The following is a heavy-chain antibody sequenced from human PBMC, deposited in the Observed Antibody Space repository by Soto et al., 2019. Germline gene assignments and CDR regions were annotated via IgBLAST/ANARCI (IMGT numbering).Heavy chain of an antibody. CDR3: ARGSPVVPDHYYYYMDV. D-gene: IGHD2-2*01. V-gene: IGHV3-33*01. CDR1: GVTFSSYG. Sequence: GGSLRLSCAASGVTFSSYGMHWVRQAPGKGLEWVAVIWYDGSNKYYADSVKGRFTISRDNSKNTLYLQMNSLRAEDTAVYYCARGSPVVPDHYYYYMDVRGKGTTVTVSS. J-gene: IGHJ6*03. CDR2: IWYDGSNK.